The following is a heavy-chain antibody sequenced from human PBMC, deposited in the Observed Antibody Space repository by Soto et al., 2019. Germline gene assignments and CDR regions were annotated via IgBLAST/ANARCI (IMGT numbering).Heavy chain of an antibody. CDR1: GGSFSGYY. Sequence: SETLSLTCAVYGGSFSGYYWSWIRQPPGKGLEWIGEINHSGSTNYNPSLKSRVTISVDTSKNQFSLKLSSVTAADTAVYYCAKSRGMGGDCCDDYYYGMDFWGQGTTVTVSS. D-gene: IGHD2-21*01. CDR3: AKSRGMGGDCCDDYYYGMDF. J-gene: IGHJ6*02. V-gene: IGHV4-34*01. CDR2: INHSGST.